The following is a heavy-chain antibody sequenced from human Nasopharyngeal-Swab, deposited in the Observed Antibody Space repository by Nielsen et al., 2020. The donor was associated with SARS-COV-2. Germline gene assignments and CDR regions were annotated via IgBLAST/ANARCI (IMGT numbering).Heavy chain of an antibody. Sequence: GESLKISCAASGFTFIIYWMHWVRQVPGKGLVWVSRINRDGSSTSYADSVNVRFTISRDNAKKTLYLQMNRLRGEDTAVYYCVREGRGAPRGYWGQGTLVTVSS. CDR1: GFTFIIYW. J-gene: IGHJ4*02. CDR3: VREGRGAPRGY. V-gene: IGHV3-74*01. CDR2: INRDGSST. D-gene: IGHD1-26*01.